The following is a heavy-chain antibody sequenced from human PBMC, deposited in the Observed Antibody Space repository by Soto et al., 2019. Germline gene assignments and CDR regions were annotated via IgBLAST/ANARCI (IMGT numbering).Heavy chain of an antibody. D-gene: IGHD4-17*01. Sequence: NPSETLSLTCSVLGDSISDTRYYWGWIRQSPEKGLEWIGSISHDGHAYYNPSLKSRVTLFADTSRNQFSLKMKSVTVADTALYFCARQVYGDYLGGNWFDPCGKGALVTVSS. V-gene: IGHV4-39*01. J-gene: IGHJ5*02. CDR2: ISHDGHA. CDR3: ARQVYGDYLGGNWFDP. CDR1: GDSISDTRYY.